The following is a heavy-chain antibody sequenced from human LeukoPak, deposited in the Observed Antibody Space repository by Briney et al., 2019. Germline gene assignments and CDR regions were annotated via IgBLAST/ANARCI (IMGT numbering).Heavy chain of an antibody. Sequence: GGSLRLSCAASGFTFSSYSMNCVRQAPGKGLEWVSSISSSSYIYYADSVKGRFTISRDNAKNSLYLQMNSLRAEDTAVYYCARDSGGSYLNFDYWGQGTLVTVSS. CDR3: ARDSGGSYLNFDY. CDR2: ISSSSYI. D-gene: IGHD1-26*01. J-gene: IGHJ4*02. CDR1: GFTFSSYS. V-gene: IGHV3-21*01.